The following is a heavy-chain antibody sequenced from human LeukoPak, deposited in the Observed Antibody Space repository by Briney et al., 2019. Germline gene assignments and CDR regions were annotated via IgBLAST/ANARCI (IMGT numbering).Heavy chain of an antibody. CDR2: INPNRGDT. V-gene: IGHV1-2*06. CDR3: ARNPDEPWLDESENWYFDL. CDR1: GNSVTEVA. J-gene: IGHJ2*01. Sequence: ASVKVSCKVSGNSVTEVAIHWLRQAPGQGLEWMGRINPNRGDTKPAQKFHGRVTMTSDTAISVAYMELSSLQSDDTAVYYCARNPDEPWLDESENWYFDLWGSGTLVTVSS. D-gene: IGHD6-19*01.